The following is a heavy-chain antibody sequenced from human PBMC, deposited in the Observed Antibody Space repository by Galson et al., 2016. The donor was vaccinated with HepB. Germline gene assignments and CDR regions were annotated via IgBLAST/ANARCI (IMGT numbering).Heavy chain of an antibody. CDR2: LNWNGGRT. CDR3: AKDNYYGTGSYYPYKYYGMDV. Sequence: SLRLSCAASGFTFHDYGMTWVRQVPGKGLEWVSGLNWNGGRTGYADSVKGRFTISRDNAKNSLYLQMNSLRAEDTAVYYCAKDNYYGTGSYYPYKYYGMDVWGQGTTVTVSS. CDR1: GFTFHDYG. V-gene: IGHV3-20*04. D-gene: IGHD3-10*01. J-gene: IGHJ6*02.